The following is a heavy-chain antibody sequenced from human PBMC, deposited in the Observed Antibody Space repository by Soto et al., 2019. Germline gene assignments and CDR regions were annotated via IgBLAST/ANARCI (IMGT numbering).Heavy chain of an antibody. D-gene: IGHD6-13*01. Sequence: PGGTLRLSCAASGFTFSSYAMHWVRQAPGKGLEWVAVISYDGSNKYYADSVKGRFTISRDNSKNTLYMQMNSPRAEDTAVYYCARDGSAAAGTGAPYYYYYGMDVWGQGT. CDR2: ISYDGSNK. J-gene: IGHJ6*02. CDR1: GFTFSSYA. V-gene: IGHV3-30-3*01. CDR3: ARDGSAAAGTGAPYYYYYGMDV.